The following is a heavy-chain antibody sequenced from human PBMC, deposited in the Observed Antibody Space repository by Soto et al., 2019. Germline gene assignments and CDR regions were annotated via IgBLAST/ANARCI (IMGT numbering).Heavy chain of an antibody. CDR2: ISYSGST. Sequence: QVQLQESGPGLVKPSETLSLTCTVFGVSISTYYWSWIRQPPGKGLEWIGYISYSGSTNYNPSLEGRVTISIDTSNNQFSLKLRSVTAADTAVYYCAREVGAIDYWGQGNLVTVSS. CDR3: AREVGAIDY. CDR1: GVSISTYY. D-gene: IGHD1-26*01. J-gene: IGHJ4*02. V-gene: IGHV4-59*01.